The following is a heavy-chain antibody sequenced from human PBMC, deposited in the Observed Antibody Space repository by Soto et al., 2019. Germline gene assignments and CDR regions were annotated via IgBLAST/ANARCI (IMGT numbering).Heavy chain of an antibody. J-gene: IGHJ5*02. CDR1: GGTFSSYA. CDR3: ARLYCSGGSCYSEGWFDP. V-gene: IGHV1-69*01. CDR2: IIPIFGTA. Sequence: QVQLVQSGAEVKKPGSSVKVSCKASGGTFSSYAISWVRQAPGQGLEWLGGIIPIFGTANYAQKFQGRVTSTANESTSTAYMELSSLRSEDTDVYYCARLYCSGGSCYSEGWFDPWGQGTLVTVSS. D-gene: IGHD2-15*01.